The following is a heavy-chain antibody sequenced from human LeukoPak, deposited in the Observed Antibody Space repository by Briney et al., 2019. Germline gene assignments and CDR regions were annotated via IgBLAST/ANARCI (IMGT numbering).Heavy chain of an antibody. CDR3: AKDTRGYYYDSSGWPI. J-gene: IGHJ3*02. CDR2: ISWNSGSI. CDR1: GFTFDDYA. V-gene: IGHV3-9*01. D-gene: IGHD3-22*01. Sequence: PGGSLRLSCAASGFTFDDYAMHWVRQAPGKGLEWVSGISWNSGSIGYADSVKGRFTISRDNAKNSLYLQMNSLRAEDTALYYCAKDTRGYYYDSSGWPIWGQGIMVTVSS.